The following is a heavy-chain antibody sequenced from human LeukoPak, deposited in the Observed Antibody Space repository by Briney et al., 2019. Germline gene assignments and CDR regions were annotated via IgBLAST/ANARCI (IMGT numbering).Heavy chain of an antibody. D-gene: IGHD4-11*01. J-gene: IGHJ4*02. CDR3: ARDPVLGLPNYFDY. V-gene: IGHV5-51*01. CDR1: GYSFTSYW. Sequence: NLGESLKISCKGSGYSFTSYWIGWVRQMPGKGLEWMGIIYPGDSDTRYSPSFQGPVTISADKSISTAYLQWSSLKASDTAMYYCARDPVLGLPNYFDYWGQGTLVTVSS. CDR2: IYPGDSDT.